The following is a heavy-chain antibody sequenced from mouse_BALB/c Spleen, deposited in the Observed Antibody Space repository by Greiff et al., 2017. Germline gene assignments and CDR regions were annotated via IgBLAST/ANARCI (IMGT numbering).Heavy chain of an antibody. CDR3: ARHYGNFDY. D-gene: IGHD2-1*01. CDR1: GFAFSSYD. J-gene: IGHJ2*01. V-gene: IGHV5-12-1*01. CDR2: ISSGGGST. Sequence: EVQRVESGGGLVKPGGSLKLSCAASGFAFSSYDMSWVRQTPEKRLEWVAYISSGGGSTYYPDTVKGRFTISRDNAKNTLYLQMSSLKSEDTAMYYCARHYGNFDYWGQGTTLTVSS.